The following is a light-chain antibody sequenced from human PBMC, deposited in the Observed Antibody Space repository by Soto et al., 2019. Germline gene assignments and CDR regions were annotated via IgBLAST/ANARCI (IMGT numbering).Light chain of an antibody. V-gene: IGKV3-15*01. CDR1: QKVGNN. CDR2: ATS. Sequence: EIVLTQSPATLSVSPGERATLSCRARQKVGNNFAWYQQKPDQAPRLLIFATSTRATGVPARFSGSGSGTEFTLTISSLQSEDFAVYYCQQYGDWPLTFGGGAKVEIE. CDR3: QQYGDWPLT. J-gene: IGKJ4*01.